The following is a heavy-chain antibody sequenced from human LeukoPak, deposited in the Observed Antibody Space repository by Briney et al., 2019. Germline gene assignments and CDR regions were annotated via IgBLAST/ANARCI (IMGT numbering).Heavy chain of an antibody. CDR3: ARLGRYCSGGSCRRPDAFDI. D-gene: IGHD2-15*01. V-gene: IGHV1-46*01. CDR2: INPSGGST. J-gene: IGHJ3*02. CDR1: GYTFTSYY. Sequence: ASVKVSCKASGYTFTSYYMHWVRQAPGQGLEWMGIINPSGGSTSYAQKFQGRVTMTRDTSTSTAYMELSSLRSEDTAVYYCARLGRYCSGGSCRRPDAFDIWGQGTMVTVSS.